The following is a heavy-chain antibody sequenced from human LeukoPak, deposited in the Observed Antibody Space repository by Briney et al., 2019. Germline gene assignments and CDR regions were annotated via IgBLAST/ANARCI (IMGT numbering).Heavy chain of an antibody. Sequence: SETLSLTCTVSGGSISSYYWSWIRQPAGKGLDWIGRIYTSGSTNYNPSLKSRVTMSVDTSKNQFSLKLSSVTAADTAVYYCARDRRYYYGSGTSRSWFDPWGQGTLVTVSS. CDR1: GGSISSYY. CDR2: IYTSGST. J-gene: IGHJ5*02. CDR3: ARDRRYYYGSGTSRSWFDP. D-gene: IGHD3-10*01. V-gene: IGHV4-4*07.